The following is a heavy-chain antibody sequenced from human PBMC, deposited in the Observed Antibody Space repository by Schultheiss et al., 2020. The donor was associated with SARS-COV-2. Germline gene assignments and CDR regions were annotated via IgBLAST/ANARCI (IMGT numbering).Heavy chain of an antibody. D-gene: IGHD6-6*01. J-gene: IGHJ4*02. Sequence: GESLKISCAASGFTFSSYAVSWVRQAPGKGLEWVSTVSDGGKTTYYADSVKGRFTISRDNSMNTLFLLMNSPRVEDTAVYYCVQGYYFDYWGQGTLVTVSS. V-gene: IGHV3-23*01. CDR2: VSDGGKTT. CDR3: VQGYYFDY. CDR1: GFTFSSYA.